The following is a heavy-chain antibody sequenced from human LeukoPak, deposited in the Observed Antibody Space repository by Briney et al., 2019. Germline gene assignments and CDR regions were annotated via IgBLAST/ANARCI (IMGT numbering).Heavy chain of an antibody. D-gene: IGHD3-22*01. CDR3: VKGYYDSRHSSNPFDP. J-gene: IGHJ5*02. Sequence: SETLSLTCTVSGGSISSYYWSWIRQPPGRGLEWIGYIYYTGNTNYNPSLKSRVTISIDTSRNQFSLKLSAVTAADTAIYYCVKGYYDSRHSSNPFDPWGQGTLVTVSS. CDR1: GGSISSYY. CDR2: IYYTGNT. V-gene: IGHV4-59*03.